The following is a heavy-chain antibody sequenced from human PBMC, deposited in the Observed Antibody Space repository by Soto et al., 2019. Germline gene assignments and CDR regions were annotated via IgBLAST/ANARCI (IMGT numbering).Heavy chain of an antibody. CDR1: GGSISSVDYY. Sequence: QLQLQESGPGLVRPSETLSLTCTVSGGSISSVDYYWVWVRQPPGKGLEWIGNIYYRGSTYYNSSLKSRVTISVDTSRNQFFLKVNSVTAADTALYYCARLDYSKYARAGQDLDLWGQGTLVTVSS. J-gene: IGHJ4*02. V-gene: IGHV4-39*01. D-gene: IGHD4-4*01. CDR2: IYYRGST. CDR3: ARLDYSKYARAGQDLDL.